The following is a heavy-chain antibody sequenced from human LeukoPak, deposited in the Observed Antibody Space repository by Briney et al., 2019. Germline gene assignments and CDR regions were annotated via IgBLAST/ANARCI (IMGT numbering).Heavy chain of an antibody. CDR3: ARGKPEGDYYFDY. Sequence: GGSLRLSCAASGFAFTYAWMSWVRQAPGKGLEWVSAISGNGGSTYYANSVKGRFTISRDNSKNTLYLQMGSLRAEDMAVYYCARGKPEGDYYFDYWGQGTLVTVSS. D-gene: IGHD1-14*01. V-gene: IGHV3-64*01. CDR2: ISGNGGST. CDR1: GFAFTYAW. J-gene: IGHJ4*02.